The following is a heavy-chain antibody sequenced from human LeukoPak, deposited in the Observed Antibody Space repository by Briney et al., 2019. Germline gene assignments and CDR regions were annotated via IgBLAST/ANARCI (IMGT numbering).Heavy chain of an antibody. CDR3: ARGEWELRWFDP. CDR1: GGSISSYY. D-gene: IGHD1-26*01. Sequence: PSETLSLTCTASGGSISSYYWSWIRQPPGKGLEWIGYIYYSGSTNYNPSLKSRVTISVDTSKNQFSLKLSSVTAADTAVYYCARGEWELRWFDPWGQGTLVTVSS. V-gene: IGHV4-59*01. CDR2: IYYSGST. J-gene: IGHJ5*02.